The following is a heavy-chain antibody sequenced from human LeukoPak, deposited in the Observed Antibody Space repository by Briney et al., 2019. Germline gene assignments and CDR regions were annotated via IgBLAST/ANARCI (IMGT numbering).Heavy chain of an antibody. V-gene: IGHV3-23*01. D-gene: IGHD4-11*01. CDR2: ISGIGGSR. CDR3: AKTTGPATTVTSSGYMDV. Sequence: GGSLRLSCAASGFTFNRYAMSWVRQAPGKGLEWVSGISGIGGSRYYGDSVKGRFTISRDNSKNTLYLQVNNPRAEDSAVYYCAKTTGPATTVTSSGYMDVWGKGTTLTVSS. CDR1: GFTFNRYA. J-gene: IGHJ6*03.